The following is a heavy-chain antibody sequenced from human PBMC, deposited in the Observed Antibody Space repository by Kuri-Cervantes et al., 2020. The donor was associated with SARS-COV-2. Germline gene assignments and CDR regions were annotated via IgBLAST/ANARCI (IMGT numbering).Heavy chain of an antibody. D-gene: IGHD1-1*01. CDR1: GYTFTSYG. J-gene: IGHJ6*02. V-gene: IGHV1-18*01. CDR3: ARKKVQLERRGYYYYGMDV. Sequence: ASVKVSCKASGYTFTSYGISWVRQAPGQGLEWMGWISAYNGNTNYAQKLQGRVTMTTDTSTSTAYMELSSLRSEDTAVYYCARKKVQLERRGYYYYGMDVWGQGTTVTVSS. CDR2: ISAYNGNT.